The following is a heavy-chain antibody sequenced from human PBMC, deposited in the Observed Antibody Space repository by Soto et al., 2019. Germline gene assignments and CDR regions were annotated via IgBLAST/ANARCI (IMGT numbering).Heavy chain of an antibody. J-gene: IGHJ4*02. CDR2: IFPVDSGT. CDR3: ARRSGDYKNYFDY. D-gene: IGHD4-17*01. CDR1: GYNFATHW. V-gene: IGHV5-51*03. Sequence: EVQLVQSGAEVKKPGDSLKISCTVSGYNFATHWIGWLRQMPGKGLEWMGIIFPVDSGTIYSPPFQGQVTMSVDKSGGTAYLQWRSLKASDTAMYYCARRSGDYKNYFDYWGQGALVTVSS.